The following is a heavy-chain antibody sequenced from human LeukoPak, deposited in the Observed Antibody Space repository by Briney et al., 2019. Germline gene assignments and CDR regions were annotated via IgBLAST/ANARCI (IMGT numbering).Heavy chain of an antibody. D-gene: IGHD6-19*01. Sequence: GGSLRLSCAASGFTFDDYAMHWVRQAPGKGLEWVSGISWNSGSIGYADSVKGRFTISRDNAKNSLYLQMNSLRAEDTALYYCAKDVALAVAGTLAYWGQGTLVTVSS. CDR1: GFTFDDYA. CDR2: ISWNSGSI. J-gene: IGHJ4*02. V-gene: IGHV3-9*01. CDR3: AKDVALAVAGTLAY.